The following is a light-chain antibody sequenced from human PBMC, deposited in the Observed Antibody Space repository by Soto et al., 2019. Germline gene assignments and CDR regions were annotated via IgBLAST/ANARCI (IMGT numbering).Light chain of an antibody. Sequence: QSVLTQPASVSGSPGQSITISCTGTSSDVGGFNYVSWYQQHPGKAPKLMIYDVSNRPSGVSNRFSGSKSDNTASLTISGLQAGDEADYYCSSYTSSLTQVFGTGTKLTVL. V-gene: IGLV2-14*01. J-gene: IGLJ1*01. CDR2: DVS. CDR1: SSDVGGFNY. CDR3: SSYTSSLTQV.